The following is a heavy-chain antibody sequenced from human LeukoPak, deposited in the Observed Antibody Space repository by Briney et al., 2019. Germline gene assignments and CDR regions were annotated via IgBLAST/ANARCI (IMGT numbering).Heavy chain of an antibody. V-gene: IGHV4-4*07. CDR1: GGSISGYY. J-gene: IGHJ4*02. CDR2: IYMDGST. CDR3: ASVPGYDSSGYYLNDY. Sequence: SETLSLTCTVSGGSISGYYWSWIRQPAGKGLEWIGRIYMDGSTTYNPSLKSRVTMSLDTPKNQFSLKLSSVTAADTAVYYCASVPGYDSSGYYLNDYWGQGTLVTVSS. D-gene: IGHD3-22*01.